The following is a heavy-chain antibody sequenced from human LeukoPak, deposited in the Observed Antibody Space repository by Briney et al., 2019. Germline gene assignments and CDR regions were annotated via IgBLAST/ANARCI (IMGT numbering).Heavy chain of an antibody. Sequence: ASVQVSCQASRYSFPRYGLSGLGQPPGQGLAGMGCISSYNGNTKYAQKFQGRVTMTTDTSTSTVYVELRSLRSDDTAVYYCVRGSRADDAFDIWGQGTRVTVSS. V-gene: IGHV1-18*01. CDR3: VRGSRADDAFDI. D-gene: IGHD2-2*01. CDR2: ISSYNGNT. CDR1: RYSFPRYG. J-gene: IGHJ3*02.